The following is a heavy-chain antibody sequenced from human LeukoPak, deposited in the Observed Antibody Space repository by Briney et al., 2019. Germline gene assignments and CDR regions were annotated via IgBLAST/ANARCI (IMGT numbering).Heavy chain of an antibody. CDR2: IYTSGST. V-gene: IGHV4-4*07. Sequence: SETLSLTCTVSGGSISSYYWSWIRQPAGKGLEWIGRIYTSGSTNYNPSLKSRVTMSLDTSKNQFSLKLSSVTAADTAVYYCARDKIVKDYYGMDVWGQGTTVTVSS. CDR3: ARDKIVKDYYGMDV. J-gene: IGHJ6*02. CDR1: GGSISSYY. D-gene: IGHD3-22*01.